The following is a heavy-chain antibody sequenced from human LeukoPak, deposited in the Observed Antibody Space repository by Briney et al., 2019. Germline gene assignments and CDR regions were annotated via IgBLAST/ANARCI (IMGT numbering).Heavy chain of an antibody. CDR3: AKGRDTSSWFGFDY. CDR2: IGGSGGST. Sequence: GGSLRLSCAASGFTFSSYAMTWVRRAPGKGLEWVSVIGGSGGSTYYADSVKGRFTISRDNSKNTLSLQMNSLRAEDTAVYYCAKGRDTSSWFGFDYWGQGTLVTVSS. J-gene: IGHJ4*02. CDR1: GFTFSSYA. V-gene: IGHV3-23*01. D-gene: IGHD6-13*01.